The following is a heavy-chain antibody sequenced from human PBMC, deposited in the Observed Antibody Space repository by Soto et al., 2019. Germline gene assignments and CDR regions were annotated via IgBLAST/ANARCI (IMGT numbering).Heavy chain of an antibody. J-gene: IGHJ4*02. CDR1: GFTFNIYA. CDR2: ISGGGGST. V-gene: IGHV3-23*01. Sequence: GGSLRLSCAASGFTFNIYAMNWVRQAPGKGLERVSSISGGGGSTYYADPMKGRFTISRDNSKNTLFLQMSSLRAEDTAVYYCAKGRGDNSGRRAYDYWGQGTLVTVSS. CDR3: AKGRGDNSGRRAYDY. D-gene: IGHD6-19*01.